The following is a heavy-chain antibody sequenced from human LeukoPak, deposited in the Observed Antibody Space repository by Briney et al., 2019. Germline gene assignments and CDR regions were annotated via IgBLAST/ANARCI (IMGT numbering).Heavy chain of an antibody. Sequence: GGSLRLSRAASGFTFSSYAMNWVRQAPGKGLEWVSFISGSGDTTYYADSVKGRFTISRDSSKNTLYLQMNSLRAEDTAVYYCAKSRGESRGASNYWGQGTLVTVSS. CDR3: AKSRGESRGASNY. CDR2: ISGSGDTT. V-gene: IGHV3-23*01. D-gene: IGHD1-26*01. J-gene: IGHJ4*02. CDR1: GFTFSSYA.